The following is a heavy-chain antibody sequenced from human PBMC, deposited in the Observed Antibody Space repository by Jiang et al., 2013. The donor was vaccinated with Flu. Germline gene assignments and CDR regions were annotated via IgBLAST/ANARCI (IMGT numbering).Heavy chain of an antibody. D-gene: IGHD2-15*01. CDR2: IIPILGIA. J-gene: IGHJ5*02. V-gene: IGHV1-69*10. CDR3: ARDRCSGGSCYSVWSVRWFDP. Sequence: GQGLEWMGGIIPILGIANYAQKFQGRVTITADKSTSTAYMELSSLRSEDTAVYYCARDRCSGGSCYSVWSVRWFDPWGQGTLVTVSS.